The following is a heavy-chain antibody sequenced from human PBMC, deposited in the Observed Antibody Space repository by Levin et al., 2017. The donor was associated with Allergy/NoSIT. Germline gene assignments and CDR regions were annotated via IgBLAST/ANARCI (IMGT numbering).Heavy chain of an antibody. J-gene: IGHJ5*02. Sequence: SETLSLTCAVYGGSFSGYYWSWIRQPPGKGLEWIGEINHSGSTNYNPSLKSRVTISVDTSKNQFSLKLSSVTAADTAVYYCARGRARRVLWFGESDGGTWFDPWGQGTLVTVSS. CDR3: ARGRARRVLWFGESDGGTWFDP. CDR2: INHSGST. D-gene: IGHD3-10*01. CDR1: GGSFSGYY. V-gene: IGHV4-34*01.